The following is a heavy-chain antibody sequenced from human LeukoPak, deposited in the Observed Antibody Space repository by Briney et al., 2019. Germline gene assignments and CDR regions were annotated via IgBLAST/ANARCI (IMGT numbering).Heavy chain of an antibody. CDR3: ARFAPVTPWGVRDYYYYMDV. J-gene: IGHJ6*03. Sequence: ASVKVSCKASGYTFTSYDINWVRQDTGQGLEWMGWMNPNSGNTGYAQKFQGRVTMTRNTSISTAYMELSSLRSEDTAVYYCARFAPVTPWGVRDYYYYMDVWGKGTTVTVSS. V-gene: IGHV1-8*01. CDR2: MNPNSGNT. D-gene: IGHD3-16*01. CDR1: GYTFTSYD.